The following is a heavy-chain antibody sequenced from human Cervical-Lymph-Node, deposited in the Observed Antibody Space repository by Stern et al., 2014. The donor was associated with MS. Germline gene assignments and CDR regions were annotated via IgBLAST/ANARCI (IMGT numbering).Heavy chain of an antibody. J-gene: IGHJ4*02. CDR2: IIPIFGTA. CDR3: ARDSSGWSFDY. V-gene: IGHV1-69*01. D-gene: IGHD6-19*01. Sequence: QLVQSGAEVKKPGSSVKVSCKASGGPFSSSAISWVRQAPRQGLEWMGGIIPIFGTANYAQKVQGRVTITADESTSTAYMELSSLRSEDTAVYYCARDSSGWSFDYWGQGTLVTVSS. CDR1: GGPFSSSA.